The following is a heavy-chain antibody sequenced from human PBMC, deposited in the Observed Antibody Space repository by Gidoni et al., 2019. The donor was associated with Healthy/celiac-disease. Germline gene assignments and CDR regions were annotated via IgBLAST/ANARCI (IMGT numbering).Heavy chain of an antibody. V-gene: IGHV3-23*01. CDR1: GFTFSSYA. CDR2: IRYSGGST. Sequence: EVQLLESGGGLVQPGGSLRLSCAAAGFTFSSYAMSWVRQAPGKGLEWVSAIRYSGGSTYYADSVKGRFTISRDNSKNTLYLQMNSLRAEDTAVYYCANFGSFGGVIGTWDQGTLVTVSS. CDR3: ANFGSFGGVIGT. D-gene: IGHD3-16*02. J-gene: IGHJ4*02.